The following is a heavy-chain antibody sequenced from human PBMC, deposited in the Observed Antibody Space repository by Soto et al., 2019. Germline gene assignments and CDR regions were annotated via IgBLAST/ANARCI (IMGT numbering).Heavy chain of an antibody. D-gene: IGHD3-22*01. CDR2: IVVGSGNT. CDR1: GFTFTSSA. Sequence: SVRVSCKASGFTFTSSAVQWVRQARGQRLEWIGWIVVGSGNTNYAQKFQERVTITRDMSTSTAYMELSSLRSEDTAVYYCAASSVSAPDDSSGDDAFDIWGQGTMVTVSS. V-gene: IGHV1-58*01. J-gene: IGHJ3*02. CDR3: AASSVSAPDDSSGDDAFDI.